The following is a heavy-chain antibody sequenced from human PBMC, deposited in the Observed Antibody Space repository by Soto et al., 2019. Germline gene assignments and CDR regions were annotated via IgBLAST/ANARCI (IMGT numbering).Heavy chain of an antibody. V-gene: IGHV1-3*05. J-gene: IGHJ4*02. CDR3: ARGGSSGWLFDY. CDR2: INAGNGNT. D-gene: IGHD6-19*01. Sequence: QVQLVQSGAEEKKPGASVKVSCKASGHTFTSYAMHWVRQAPGQRLEWMGWINAGNGNTKHSQKFQGRVTITRDTSASTAYMELSSLRSEDTAVYYCARGGSSGWLFDYWGQGTLVTVSS. CDR1: GHTFTSYA.